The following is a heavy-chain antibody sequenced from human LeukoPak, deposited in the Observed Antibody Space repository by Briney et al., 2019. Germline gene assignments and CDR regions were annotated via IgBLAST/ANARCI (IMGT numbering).Heavy chain of an antibody. Sequence: PGRSLRLPCAASGFTFSGHAMHWLRQVPGKGLQWVLGISHDGDNKYYPDSVKGRFIVSRDNSKNTLSLEMNSLRAEDTGLYYCARVGSGPLRNYYDYWGQGTPVTVSS. CDR2: ISHDGDNK. J-gene: IGHJ4*02. CDR1: GFTFSGHA. D-gene: IGHD3-3*01. CDR3: ARVGSGPLRNYYDY. V-gene: IGHV3-30-3*01.